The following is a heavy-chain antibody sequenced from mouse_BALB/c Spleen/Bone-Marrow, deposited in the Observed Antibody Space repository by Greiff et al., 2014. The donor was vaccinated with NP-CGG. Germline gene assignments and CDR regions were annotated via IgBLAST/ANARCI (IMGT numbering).Heavy chain of an antibody. CDR3: ARQAGGSGYFDY. CDR1: GFTFSSYG. V-gene: IGHV5-9-2*01. D-gene: IGHD1-1*01. J-gene: IGHJ2*01. CDR2: ISGGGSYT. Sequence: DVKLVESGGGLVKPGGSLKLSCAASGFTFSSYGMSWVRQTPEKRLEWVATISGGGSYTYYPDSVKGRFTISRDNAKNNLHLQMSSLRSEDTALYYCARQAGGSGYFDYWGQGTTLTVSS.